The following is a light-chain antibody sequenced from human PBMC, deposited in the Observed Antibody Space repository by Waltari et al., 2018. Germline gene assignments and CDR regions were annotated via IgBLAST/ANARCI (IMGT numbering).Light chain of an antibody. CDR2: GAS. Sequence: IVLTQSPGTLSLSPGERATLSCRASQRFSRSLAWYQQKPGQAPKLLIYGASTRATGIPDRFTGSGSGTDFSLTISSLEPEDFAIYFCQHYVRLPATFGQGTKVEIK. CDR1: QRFSRS. V-gene: IGKV3-20*01. J-gene: IGKJ1*01. CDR3: QHYVRLPAT.